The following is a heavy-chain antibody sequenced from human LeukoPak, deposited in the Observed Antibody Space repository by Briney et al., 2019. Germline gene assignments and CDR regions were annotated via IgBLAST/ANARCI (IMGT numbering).Heavy chain of an antibody. J-gene: IGHJ4*02. D-gene: IGHD2-2*01. CDR3: ARASLLGYCSSTSCYQFDY. V-gene: IGHV3-23*01. CDR2: ISGSGGST. CDR1: GFTFSSYA. Sequence: GGSLRLSCAASGFTFSSYAMSWVRQAPGKGLEWVSAISGSGGSTYYADSVKGRFTISRDNSKSTLYLQMNSLRAEDTAVYYCARASLLGYCSSTSCYQFDYWGQGTLVTVSS.